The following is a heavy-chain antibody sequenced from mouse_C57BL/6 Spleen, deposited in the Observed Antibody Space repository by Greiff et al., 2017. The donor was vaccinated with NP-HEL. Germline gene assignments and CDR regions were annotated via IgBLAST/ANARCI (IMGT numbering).Heavy chain of an antibody. CDR2: IDPSDSYT. CDR3: ARKGNYPSFDY. V-gene: IGHV1-69*01. J-gene: IGHJ2*01. D-gene: IGHD2-1*01. CDR1: GYTFTSYW. Sequence: QVQLQQPGAELVMPGASVKLSCKASGYTFTSYWMHWVKQRPGQGLEWIGEIDPSDSYTNYNQKFKGKSTLTVDKSSSTAYMQLSSLTSEDSAVYYCARKGNYPSFDYWGQGTTLTVSS.